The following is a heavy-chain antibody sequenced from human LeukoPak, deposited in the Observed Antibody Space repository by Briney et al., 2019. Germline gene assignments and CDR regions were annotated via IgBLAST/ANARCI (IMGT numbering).Heavy chain of an antibody. CDR1: GDSVSINSVA. D-gene: IGHD6-19*01. CDR2: TYQRSKWYN. Sequence: SQTLSLTCAISGDSVSINSVAWNWIRQSPSRGLEWLGRTYQRSKWYNDYAVSVKSRITINPDISKNQFSLQLNSVTPEDTAVNYCARSPSPYSSGWYFDYWGQGTLVTVSS. V-gene: IGHV6-1*01. CDR3: ARSPSPYSSGWYFDY. J-gene: IGHJ4*02.